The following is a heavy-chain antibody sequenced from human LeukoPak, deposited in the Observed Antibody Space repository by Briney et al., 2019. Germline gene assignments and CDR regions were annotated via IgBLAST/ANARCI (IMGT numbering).Heavy chain of an antibody. D-gene: IGHD2-8*02. CDR1: GFSFSSYG. Sequence: GSLRLSFAGSGFSFSSYGMHWVRQAPGKGLEWVSSIFPSGGEIHYADSVRGRFTISRDNSKSTLSLQMNSLRAEDTAIYYCATYRQVLLPFESWGQGTLVTVSS. V-gene: IGHV3-NL1*01. CDR3: ATYRQVLLPFES. CDR2: IFPSGGEI. J-gene: IGHJ4*02.